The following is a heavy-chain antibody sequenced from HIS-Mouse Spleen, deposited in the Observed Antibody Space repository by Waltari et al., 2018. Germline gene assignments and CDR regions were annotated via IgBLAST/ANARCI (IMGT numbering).Heavy chain of an antibody. Sequence: EVQLVESGGGLIQPGGSLRLSCAASGFTVSSNYMSWVRQAPGKGLGWVSVSYSGGSTYYADSVKGRFTISRDNAKNTLYLQMNSLRAEDTAVYYCARDTVIAARSYGMDVWGQGTTVTVSS. CDR1: GFTVSSNY. V-gene: IGHV3-53*01. CDR2: SYSGGST. CDR3: ARDTVIAARSYGMDV. D-gene: IGHD6-6*01. J-gene: IGHJ6*02.